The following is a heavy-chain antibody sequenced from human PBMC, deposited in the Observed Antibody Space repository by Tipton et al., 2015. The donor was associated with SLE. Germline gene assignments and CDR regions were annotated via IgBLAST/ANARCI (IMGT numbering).Heavy chain of an antibody. J-gene: IGHJ4*02. CDR3: ARDGSTVTSTLYFFDS. Sequence: LSLTCAASGFTFSSYAMHWVRQAPGKGLEWVAVMWNDGNTKYYADSVKGRFTISRDISKNTLSPQMNSLRADDTAVYYCARDGSTVTSTLYFFDSWGQGTLVTVSS. CDR2: MWNDGNTK. V-gene: IGHV3-33*08. CDR1: GFTFSSYA. D-gene: IGHD4-17*01.